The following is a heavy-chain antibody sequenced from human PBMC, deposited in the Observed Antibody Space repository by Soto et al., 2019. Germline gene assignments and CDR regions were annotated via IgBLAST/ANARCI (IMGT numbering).Heavy chain of an antibody. CDR3: ARWNILGWRDGRGTGHSSGSDY. CDR2: INPNSGGT. D-gene: IGHD6-19*01. J-gene: IGHJ4*02. CDR1: GYTFTGYY. Sequence: QVQLVQSGAEVKKPGASVKVSCKASGYTFTGYYMHWVRQAPGQGLEWMGWINPNSGGTNYAQKFQGRVTMTRDTSISTAYMELSRLRSDDTAVYYCARWNILGWRDGRGTGHSSGSDYWGQGTLVTVSS. V-gene: IGHV1-2*02.